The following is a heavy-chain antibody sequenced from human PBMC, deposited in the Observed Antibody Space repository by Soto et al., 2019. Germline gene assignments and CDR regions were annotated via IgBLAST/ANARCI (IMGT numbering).Heavy chain of an antibody. CDR1: GGSISSGGYS. CDR3: ARVAYCGGDCYRGFDP. J-gene: IGHJ5*02. V-gene: IGHV4-30-2*01. Sequence: QLQLQESGSGLVKPSQTLSLTCAVSGGSISSGGYSWSWIRQPPGKGLEWIGYIYHSGSTYYNPSRNRPVTIPVGRSKNQFSLRLSSVTAADTAVYYCARVAYCGGDCYRGFDPWGQGTLVTFSS. D-gene: IGHD2-21*02. CDR2: IYHSGST.